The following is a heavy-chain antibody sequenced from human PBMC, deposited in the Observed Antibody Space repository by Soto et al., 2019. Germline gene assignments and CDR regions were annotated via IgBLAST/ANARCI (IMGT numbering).Heavy chain of an antibody. CDR1: GGSFSGYY. V-gene: IGHV4-34*01. D-gene: IGHD3-3*01. CDR2: INHSGST. J-gene: IGHJ5*02. CDR3: ARGGTIFGVVLYGRIWFDP. Sequence: PSETLSLTCAVYGGSFSGYYWSWIRQPPGKGLEWIGEINHSGSTNYNPSLKSRVTIPVDTSKNQFSLKLSSVTAADTAVYYCARGGTIFGVVLYGRIWFDPWGQGTLVTVSS.